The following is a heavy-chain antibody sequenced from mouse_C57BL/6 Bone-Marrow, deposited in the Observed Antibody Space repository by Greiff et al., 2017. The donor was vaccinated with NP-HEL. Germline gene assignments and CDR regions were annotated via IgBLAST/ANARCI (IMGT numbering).Heavy chain of an antibody. CDR2: IYPRSGNT. V-gene: IGHV1-81*01. J-gene: IGHJ3*01. Sequence: LVESGAELARPGASVKLSCKASGYTFTSYGISWVKQRTGQGLEWIGEIYPRSGNTYYNEKFKGKATLTADKSSSTAYMELRSLTSEDSAVYFCARLYPRFAYWGQGTLVTVSA. CDR3: ARLYPRFAY. CDR1: GYTFTSYG.